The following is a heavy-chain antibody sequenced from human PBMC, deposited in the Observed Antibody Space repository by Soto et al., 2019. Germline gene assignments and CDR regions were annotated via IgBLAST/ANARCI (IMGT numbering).Heavy chain of an antibody. CDR1: GFTFSSYG. CDR2: ISFDGSNT. D-gene: IGHD6-19*01. CDR3: GAGQFFSDY. Sequence: QVQLVESEGGVVQPGRSLRLSCAASGFTFSSYGMHWVSQAPGKGLEWVALISFDGSNTYYADSVKGRFTISRDNSQNTLYLQMHSLRAEDTSLYYCGAGQFFSDYWGQGTLVTVSS. J-gene: IGHJ4*02. V-gene: IGHV3-30*03.